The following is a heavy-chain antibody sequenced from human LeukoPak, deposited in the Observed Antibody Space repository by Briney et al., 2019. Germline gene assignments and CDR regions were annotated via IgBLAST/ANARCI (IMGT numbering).Heavy chain of an antibody. J-gene: IGHJ4*02. V-gene: IGHV4-39*07. D-gene: IGHD3-22*01. CDR2: IYYSGST. Sequence: PSETLSLTCTVSGGSISSSTYYWGWIRQPPGKGLEWIGSIYYSGSTYYNPSLKSRVTISVDTSKNQFSLKLSSVTAADTAVYYCARAHYYDRSGYYYGGSLSYWGQGTLVTVSS. CDR3: ARAHYYDRSGYYYGGSLSY. CDR1: GGSISSSTYY.